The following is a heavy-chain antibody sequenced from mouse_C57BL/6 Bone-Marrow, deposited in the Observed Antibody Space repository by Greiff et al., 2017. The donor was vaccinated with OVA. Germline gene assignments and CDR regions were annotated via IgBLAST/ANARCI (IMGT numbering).Heavy chain of an antibody. Sequence: VQVVESGAELVRPGTSVKVSCKASGYAFTNYLIEWVKQRPGQGLEWIGVINPGSGGTNYNEKFKGKATLTADKSSSTAYMQLSSLTSEDSAVYFCARGLYHYGSSYFYWYFDVWGTETTVTVPS. V-gene: IGHV1-54*01. J-gene: IGHJ1*03. CDR2: INPGSGGT. CDR3: ARGLYHYGSSYFYWYFDV. CDR1: GYAFTNYL. D-gene: IGHD1-1*01.